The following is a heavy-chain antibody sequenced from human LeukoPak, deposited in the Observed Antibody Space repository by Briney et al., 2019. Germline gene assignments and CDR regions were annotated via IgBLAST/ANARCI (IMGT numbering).Heavy chain of an antibody. V-gene: IGHV5-51*01. CDR2: IYPGDSDT. Sequence: GASLKISCKGSGSSFTSYWIGWVRQMPGKGLEWMGIIYPGDSDTRYSPSFQGQVTISADKSISTAYLQWSSLKASDTAMYYCARHSARIAAAGTVAEPLDYWGQGTLVTVSS. CDR3: ARHSARIAAAGTVAEPLDY. CDR1: GSSFTSYW. J-gene: IGHJ4*02. D-gene: IGHD6-13*01.